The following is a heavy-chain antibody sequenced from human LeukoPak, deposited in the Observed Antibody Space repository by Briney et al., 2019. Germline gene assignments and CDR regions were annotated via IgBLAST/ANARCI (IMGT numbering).Heavy chain of an antibody. Sequence: SETLSLTCTVSGDSINTYYWSWLRQPPGKGLEWIGEINHSGSTNYNPSLKSRVTISVDTSKNQFSLKLSSVTAADTAVYYCARARWFDPWGQGTLVTVSS. V-gene: IGHV4-34*01. CDR2: INHSGST. CDR1: GDSINTYY. J-gene: IGHJ5*02. CDR3: ARARWFDP.